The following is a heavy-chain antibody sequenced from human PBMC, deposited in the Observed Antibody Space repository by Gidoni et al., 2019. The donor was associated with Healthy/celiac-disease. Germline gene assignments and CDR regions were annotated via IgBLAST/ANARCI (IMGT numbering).Heavy chain of an antibody. D-gene: IGHD4-4*01. CDR3: ARDSSYSKPYYYYGMDV. Sequence: QVQLQESGPGLVKPSETLSLTCTVSGGSVSSGSYYWSWIRQPPGKGLEWIGYIYYSGSTNYNPSLKSRVTISVDTSKNQFSLKLSSVTAADTAVYYCARDSSYSKPYYYYGMDVWGQGTTVTVSS. J-gene: IGHJ6*02. CDR1: GGSVSSGSYY. V-gene: IGHV4-61*01. CDR2: IYYSGST.